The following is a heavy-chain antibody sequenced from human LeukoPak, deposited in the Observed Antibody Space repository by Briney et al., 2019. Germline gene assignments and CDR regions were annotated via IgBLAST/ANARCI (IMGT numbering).Heavy chain of an antibody. D-gene: IGHD1-1*01. CDR2: IYWNDDD. CDR3: AHLTTSAYYYDY. J-gene: IGHJ4*02. CDR1: GFSVGSGGVA. Sequence: SGPTVVKPTETLTLTCACSGFSVGSGGVAVGWIRQPPGKALEWLGHIYWNDDDRYSTSLRSRLTITRDTSENQVVLTMTNMDPVDAATYYCAHLTTSAYYYDYWGQGTLVTVSS. V-gene: IGHV2-5*01.